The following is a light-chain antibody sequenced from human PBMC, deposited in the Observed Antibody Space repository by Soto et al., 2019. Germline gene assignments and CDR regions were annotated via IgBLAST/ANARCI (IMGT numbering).Light chain of an antibody. V-gene: IGKV1-33*01. CDR1: QDISNY. Sequence: DNPMTQSPSSLSASVGDRVTITCQAIQDISNYLNWYQQKPGKAAKHLINDAYNVETGVASRCRGSGSGTDVTCTISSRQPEDIATYYYQQYDNCPLTSCGGTKADIK. CDR3: QQYDNCPLT. J-gene: IGKJ4*01. CDR2: DAY.